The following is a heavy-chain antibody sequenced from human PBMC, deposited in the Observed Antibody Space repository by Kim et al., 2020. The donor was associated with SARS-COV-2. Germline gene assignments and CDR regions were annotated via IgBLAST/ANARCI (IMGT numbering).Heavy chain of an antibody. J-gene: IGHJ6*02. D-gene: IGHD1-20*01. V-gene: IGHV3-7*01. CDR1: GFTFSEFW. CDR2: IKQDGSGK. Sequence: GGSLRLSCAASGFTFSEFWMSWVRQAPGKGLEWVANIKQDGSGKHYVDSVKGRFTISRDNAKNSVYLQMNSLRAEDTAVYYCARGYNLDDDALDFWGQGT. CDR3: ARGYNLDDDALDF.